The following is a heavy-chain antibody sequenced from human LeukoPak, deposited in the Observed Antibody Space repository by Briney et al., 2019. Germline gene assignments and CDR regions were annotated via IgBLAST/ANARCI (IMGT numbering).Heavy chain of an antibody. CDR2: ITGSGGST. V-gene: IGHV3-23*01. Sequence: GGSLRLSCAASGFTFSSYGVYGVRQAPGKGLEWVSTITGSGGSTYYADSVMGRFTISRDNSKNTLYLQMNSLRAEDTAVYYCAKGYNYGYLDYWGQGTLVTVSS. CDR1: GFTFSSYG. J-gene: IGHJ4*02. D-gene: IGHD5-18*01. CDR3: AKGYNYGYLDY.